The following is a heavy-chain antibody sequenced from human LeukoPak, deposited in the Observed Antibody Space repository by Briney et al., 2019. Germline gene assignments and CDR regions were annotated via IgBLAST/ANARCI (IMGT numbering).Heavy chain of an antibody. CDR2: IKSKADGGTT. CDR3: RYYDCSAYSDC. V-gene: IGHV3-15*01. J-gene: IGHJ4*02. Sequence: GGSLRLSCAASGFSFSNAWINWVRQAPGKGLEWVGRIKSKADGGTTDYAAPVNGRFTISRDDSKNTLFLQMNSLKTEDTAVYYCRYYDCSAYSDCWGQGTLVTVSS. D-gene: IGHD3-22*01. CDR1: GFSFSNAW.